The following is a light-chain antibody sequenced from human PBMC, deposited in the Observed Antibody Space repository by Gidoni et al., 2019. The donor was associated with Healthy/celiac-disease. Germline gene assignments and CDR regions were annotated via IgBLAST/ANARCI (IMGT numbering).Light chain of an antibody. J-gene: IGKJ2*01. V-gene: IGKV1-5*03. CDR3: QQYNSYSYT. CDR1: QSISIW. CDR2: KAS. Sequence: IQMPLSPSTLSASVGDRVTITCRASQSISIWLVWYQQKPGKAPKLLIYKASSLESGVPSRFSGSGSGTEFTLTISSLQPDDFATYYCQQYNSYSYTFGQGTKLEIK.